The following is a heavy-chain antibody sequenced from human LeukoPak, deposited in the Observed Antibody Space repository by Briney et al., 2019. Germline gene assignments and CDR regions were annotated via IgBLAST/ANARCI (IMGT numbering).Heavy chain of an antibody. CDR2: INPSGGST. CDR3: ARRLYDSSGYPGLEGPFDY. J-gene: IGHJ4*02. D-gene: IGHD3-22*01. CDR1: GYTFTSYY. Sequence: GASVKVSCKASGYTFTSYYMHWVRQAPGQGLEWMGIINPSGGSTSYAQKFQGRVTMTRDTSTSTVYMELSSLRSEDTAVYYCARRLYDSSGYPGLEGPFDYWGQGTLVTVSS. V-gene: IGHV1-46*01.